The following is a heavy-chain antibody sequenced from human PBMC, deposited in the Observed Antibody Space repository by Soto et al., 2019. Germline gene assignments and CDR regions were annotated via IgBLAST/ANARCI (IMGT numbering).Heavy chain of an antibody. CDR1: GYIFTGYY. CDR3: ARGSPRMGALPTY. CDR2: ISPKSGDT. D-gene: IGHD1-26*01. V-gene: IGHV1-2*02. J-gene: IGHJ4*02. Sequence: QVQLVQSGDEVQKSGASVKVSCEASGYIFTGYYIHRMRQAPGQGLEWMGWISPKSGDTNLAQKFKGRVTLTRDTSITTAYMELTRLKSDDTALYYCARGSPRMGALPTYWGQGTLLTVSS.